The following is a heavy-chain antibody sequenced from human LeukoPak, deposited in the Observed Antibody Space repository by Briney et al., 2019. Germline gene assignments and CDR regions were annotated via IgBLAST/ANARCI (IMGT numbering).Heavy chain of an antibody. CDR1: GFTFSSYA. CDR3: AKDGTAAAGTVVDY. Sequence: GGSLRLSCAASGFTFSSYAMSWVRQAPGKGLEWVSAISGSGGSTYYADSVKGRFNIPRDDSKNTLYLQMNSLRAEDTAVYYCAKDGTAAAGTVVDYWGQGTMVTVSS. V-gene: IGHV3-23*01. J-gene: IGHJ4*02. D-gene: IGHD6-13*01. CDR2: ISGSGGST.